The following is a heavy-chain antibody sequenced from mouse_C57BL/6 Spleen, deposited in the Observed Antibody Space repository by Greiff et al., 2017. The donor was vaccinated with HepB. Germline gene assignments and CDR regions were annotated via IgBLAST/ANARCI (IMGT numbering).Heavy chain of an antibody. CDR2: ISSGSSTI. CDR1: GFTFSDYG. D-gene: IGHD1-1*01. Sequence: EVKVVESGGGLVKPGGSLKLSCAASGFTFSDYGMHWVRQAPEKGLEWVAYISSGSSTIYYADTVKGRFTISRDNAKNTLFLQMTSLRSEDTAMYYCASPTVVARGYFDVWGTGTTVTVSS. CDR3: ASPTVVARGYFDV. J-gene: IGHJ1*03. V-gene: IGHV5-17*01.